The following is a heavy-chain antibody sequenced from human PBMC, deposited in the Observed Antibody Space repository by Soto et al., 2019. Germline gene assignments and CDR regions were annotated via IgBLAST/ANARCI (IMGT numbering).Heavy chain of an antibody. J-gene: IGHJ4*02. CDR2: INHSGST. Sequence: SETLSLTCAVYGGSFSGYYWSWIRQPPGKGLEWIGEINHSGSTNYNPSLKSRVTISVDTPKNQFSLKLSSVTAADTAVYYCARGTIAAAGTTFDYWGQGTLVTVSS. CDR3: ARGTIAAAGTTFDY. D-gene: IGHD6-13*01. CDR1: GGSFSGYY. V-gene: IGHV4-34*01.